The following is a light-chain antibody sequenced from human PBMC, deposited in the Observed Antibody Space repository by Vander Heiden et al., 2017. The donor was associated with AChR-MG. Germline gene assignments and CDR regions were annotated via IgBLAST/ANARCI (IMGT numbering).Light chain of an antibody. V-gene: IGLV3-21*04. J-gene: IGLJ3*02. Sequence: SYVLTQPPSVSVAPGKTARIPWGGNNIGSQSVHWYRQKPGQAPVLVIYYDTDRPSGIPERFSGSNSGNTASLTISRVEGGDEADYYCQVCDSSSYPNWVFGGWTKLTVL. CDR3: QVCDSSSYPNWV. CDR1: NIGSQS. CDR2: YDT.